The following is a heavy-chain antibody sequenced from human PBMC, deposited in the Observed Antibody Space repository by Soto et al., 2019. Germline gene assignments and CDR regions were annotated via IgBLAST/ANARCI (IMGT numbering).Heavy chain of an antibody. D-gene: IGHD3-22*01. CDR3: VRDRRNYYDSSGYINYFDY. CDR2: ISYDGSNK. CDR1: GFTFSSYA. V-gene: IGHV3-30-3*01. J-gene: IGHJ4*02. Sequence: QVQLVESGGGVVQPGRSLRLSCAASGFTFSSYAMHWVRQAPGKGLEWVAVISYDGSNKYYADSVKGRFTISRDNSKNTLYLQMNSLRAEDTAVYYCVRDRRNYYDSSGYINYFDYWGQGTLVTVSS.